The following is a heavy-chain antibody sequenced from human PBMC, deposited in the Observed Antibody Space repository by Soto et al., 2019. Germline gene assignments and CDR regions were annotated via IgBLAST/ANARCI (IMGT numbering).Heavy chain of an antibody. J-gene: IGHJ5*02. CDR1: GASISSSSFY. V-gene: IGHV4-39*07. D-gene: IGHD3-3*01. Sequence: SETLSLTCTFSGASISSSSFYWGWIRQPPGKGLESIANIYYDGSTYYNPSLKSRVTISVDTSKNQFSLKLSSVTAADTAVYYCARVLFGRGNWFDPWGQGTLVTVSS. CDR3: ARVLFGRGNWFDP. CDR2: IYYDGST.